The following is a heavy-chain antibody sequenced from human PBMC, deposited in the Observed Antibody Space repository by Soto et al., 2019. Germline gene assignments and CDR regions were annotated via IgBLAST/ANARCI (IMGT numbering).Heavy chain of an antibody. Sequence: GGSLRLSCVDSGFSMYDYGMNWVRQAPGKGLEWVSYISSSSSVIYYADSVKGRFTISRDNAKNSVYLQMNRVRDEDTAVYHCARDFLSGKPWGQGTLVTVSS. D-gene: IGHD3-10*01. CDR3: ARDFLSGKP. CDR1: GFSMYDYG. J-gene: IGHJ5*02. CDR2: ISSSSSVI. V-gene: IGHV3-48*02.